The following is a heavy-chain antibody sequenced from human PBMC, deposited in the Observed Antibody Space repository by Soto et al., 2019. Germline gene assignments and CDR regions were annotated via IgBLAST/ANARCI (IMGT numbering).Heavy chain of an antibody. J-gene: IGHJ6*02. CDR3: ARTKVVPAENYYYGMDV. D-gene: IGHD2-2*01. CDR2: INPNSGGT. V-gene: IGHV1-2*04. CDR1: GYTFTGYY. Sequence: ASVKVSCKASGYTFTGYYMHWVRQAPGQGLEWMGWINPNSGGTNYAQKFQGWVIMTRDTSISTAYMELSRLRSDDTAVYYCARTKVVPAENYYYGMDVWGQGTTVTVSS.